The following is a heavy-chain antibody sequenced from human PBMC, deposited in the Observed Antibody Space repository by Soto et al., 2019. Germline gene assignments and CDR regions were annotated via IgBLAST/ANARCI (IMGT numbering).Heavy chain of an antibody. D-gene: IGHD3-22*01. CDR2: IYTSGST. CDR1: GGSISSYY. J-gene: IGHJ3*02. CDR3: AGDGFPYYSSSSAFLNI. Sequence: PSETLSLTCTVSGGSISSYYWSWIRQPAGKGLEWIGRIYTSGSTNYNPSLKSRVTMSVDTSKNQLSLKVSPVTAADTAVYYCAGDGFPYYSSSSAFLNIWGQGKMVTVSS. V-gene: IGHV4-4*07.